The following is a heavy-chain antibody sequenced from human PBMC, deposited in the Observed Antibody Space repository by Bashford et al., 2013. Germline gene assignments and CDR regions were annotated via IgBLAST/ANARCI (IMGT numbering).Heavy chain of an antibody. D-gene: IGHD6-19*01. V-gene: IGHV1-18*01. CDR3: ARDSSSRYHQNNYYNMDV. CDR2: ISVYNDNT. J-gene: IGHJ6*01. Sequence: WVRQAPGQGLEWMGWISVYNDNTKYAQKVQGRVTMTTDTSTSTAYMELRSLRSDDTGLYYCARDSSSRYHQNNYYNMDVWGPRD.